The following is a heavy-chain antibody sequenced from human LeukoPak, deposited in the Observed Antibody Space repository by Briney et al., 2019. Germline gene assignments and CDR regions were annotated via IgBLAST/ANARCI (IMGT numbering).Heavy chain of an antibody. V-gene: IGHV3-23*01. D-gene: IGHD3-10*02. CDR3: AKDVRGYNRPVDH. CDR2: ISGSRSTT. Sequence: GGSLRLSCAASVFTFSAYAMNWVRQAPGKGLEWVSSISGSRSTTYYADSVKGRLTISRDNPENTLYLQMNTLRAEDTALYYCAKDVRGYNRPVDHWGQGTLVTVSS. J-gene: IGHJ4*01. CDR1: VFTFSAYA.